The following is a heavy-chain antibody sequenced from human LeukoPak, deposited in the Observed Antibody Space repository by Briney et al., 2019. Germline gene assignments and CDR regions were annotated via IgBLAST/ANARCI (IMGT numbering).Heavy chain of an antibody. D-gene: IGHD3-10*01. CDR1: GYTFTSYA. CDR2: VNAGNGNT. V-gene: IGHV1-3*01. J-gene: IGHJ4*02. Sequence: ASVKVSCKASGYTFTSYAMHWVRQAPGQRLEWMGWVNAGNGNTKYSQKFQGRVTITRDTSASTAYMELSSLRSEDTAVYYCATSRPPNYGSGSYCNYWGQGTLVTVSS. CDR3: ATSRPPNYGSGSYCNY.